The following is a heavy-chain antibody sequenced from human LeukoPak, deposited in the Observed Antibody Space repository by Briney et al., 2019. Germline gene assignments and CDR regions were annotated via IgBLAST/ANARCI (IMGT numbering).Heavy chain of an antibody. J-gene: IGHJ4*02. CDR2: INPNSGGT. CDR1: GYTFTGYY. V-gene: IGHV1-2*02. CDR3: ARARDGYNCDY. D-gene: IGHD5-24*01. Sequence: SVKVSFKASGYTFTGYYMHWVRPAPGQGLAWMGWINPNSGGTNYAQKFQGRVTMTRDTSISTAYMELSRLRSDDTAVYYCARARDGYNCDYWGQGTLVTVSS.